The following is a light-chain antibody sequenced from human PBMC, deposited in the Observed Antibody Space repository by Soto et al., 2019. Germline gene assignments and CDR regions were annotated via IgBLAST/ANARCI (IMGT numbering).Light chain of an antibody. J-gene: IGLJ3*02. Sequence: QSALTQPPSVSGSPGQSVTISCTGTSSDVGSYNRVSWYQQFPGAAPKLVIYEVSDRPSGVPDRFSGSKSGNTASLTISGLQAEDEADYYCSSYTTSTTWVFGGGTQVTVL. V-gene: IGLV2-18*02. CDR3: SSYTTSTTWV. CDR1: SSDVGSYNR. CDR2: EVS.